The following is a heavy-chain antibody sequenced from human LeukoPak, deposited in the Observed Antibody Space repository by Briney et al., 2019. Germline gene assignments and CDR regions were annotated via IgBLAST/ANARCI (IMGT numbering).Heavy chain of an antibody. D-gene: IGHD2-21*01. CDR2: ISSSSSTI. J-gene: IGHJ4*02. CDR3: ASYAIPGY. V-gene: IGHV3-48*01. CDR1: GFTFSSYS. Sequence: PGGSLRLSCAASGFTFSSYSMNWVRQAPGKGLEWVSYISSSSSTIYYADSVKGRFTISRDNAKNSLYLQMNSLRAEDTAVYYCASYAIPGYWGQGTLVTVSS.